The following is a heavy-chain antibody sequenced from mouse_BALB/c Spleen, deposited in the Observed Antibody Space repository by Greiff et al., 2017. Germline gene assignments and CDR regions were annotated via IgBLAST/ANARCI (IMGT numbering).Heavy chain of an antibody. D-gene: IGHD2-4*01. V-gene: IGHV1-55*01. J-gene: IGHJ3*01. CDR3: ARHAIRGAWFAY. CDR1: GYNFTSYW. CDR2: IYPGSGST. Sequence: QVQLQQPGAELVKPGTSVKLSCKASGYNFTSYWINWVKLRPGQGLEWIGDIYPGSGSTNYNEKFKSKATLTVDTSSSTAYMQLSSLASEDSALYYCARHAIRGAWFAYWGQGTLVTVSA.